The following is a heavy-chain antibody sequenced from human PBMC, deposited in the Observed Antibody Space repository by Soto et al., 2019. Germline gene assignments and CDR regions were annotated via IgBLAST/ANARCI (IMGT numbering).Heavy chain of an antibody. CDR3: GSIADCSISSCSFSSRFHIRGYFCYYGMDV. J-gene: IGHJ6*02. CDR2: ISGYNGNT. V-gene: IGHV1-18*03. Sequence: PGESLKISCKGSGYSFTSYWISWVRQAPGQGLEWMGWISGYNGNTNLAQKLQGRVTMTTDTPTSTAFMELRSLRSDDMAVYYWGSIADCSISSCSFSSRFHIRGYFCYYGMDVWGQGTTVTVSS. D-gene: IGHD2-2*01. CDR1: GYSFTSYW.